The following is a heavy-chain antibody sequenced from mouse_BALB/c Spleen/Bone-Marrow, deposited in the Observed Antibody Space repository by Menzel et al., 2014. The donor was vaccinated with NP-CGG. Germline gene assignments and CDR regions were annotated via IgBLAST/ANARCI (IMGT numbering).Heavy chain of an antibody. D-gene: IGHD1-1*01. J-gene: IGHJ4*01. CDR1: GSSLTNYG. CDR3: ARGKDYYGSSDAMDY. V-gene: IGHV2-9*02. CDR2: IWAGGRT. Sequence: VNVVESGPGLVAPSQSLSITCNVSGSSLTNYGVHWVRQPPGKGLEWLGVIWAGGRTNYNSALMSRLSISKDNSKSQVFLKMNSLQTDDTAMYYCARGKDYYGSSDAMDYWGQGTSVTVSS.